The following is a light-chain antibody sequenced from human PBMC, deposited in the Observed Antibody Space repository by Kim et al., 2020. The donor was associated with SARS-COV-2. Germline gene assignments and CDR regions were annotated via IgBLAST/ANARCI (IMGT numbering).Light chain of an antibody. CDR1: KLGHKY. V-gene: IGLV3-1*01. Sequence: SYELTQPPSVSVSPGQIATIACSGDKLGHKYASWYQQKPGQSPVLVIYQDTKRPSGIPERFSGSNSGNTATLTISGTQAMDEADYYCQAWDSSRVVFGGVTQLTVL. J-gene: IGLJ2*01. CDR3: QAWDSSRVV. CDR2: QDT.